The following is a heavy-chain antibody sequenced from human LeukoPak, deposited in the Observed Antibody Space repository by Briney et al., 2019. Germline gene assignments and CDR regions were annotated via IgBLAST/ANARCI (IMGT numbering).Heavy chain of an antibody. CDR2: IYYSGST. D-gene: IGHD6-19*01. CDR3: ARSYSSGPFDL. CDR1: GDSLSSYY. Sequence: PSETLSLTCTVSGDSLSSYYWNWTRQPPGKGLEWIGYIYYSGSTKYNASLKSRVTISLDTSNNQFSLKLRSMTAADTAVYYCARSYSSGPFDLWGQGTLVIASS. J-gene: IGHJ4*02. V-gene: IGHV4-59*01.